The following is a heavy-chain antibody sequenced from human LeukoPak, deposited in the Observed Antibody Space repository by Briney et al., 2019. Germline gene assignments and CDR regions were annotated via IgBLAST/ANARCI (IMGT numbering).Heavy chain of an antibody. Sequence: SETLSLTCAVYGGSFSGYYWSWIRQPPGKGLEWIGEINHSGSTNYNPSLKSRVTISVDTSKNQFSLKLSSVTAADTAVYYCARGLNYYDSSGYYPDAFDIWGQGTMVTVSS. V-gene: IGHV4-34*01. CDR2: INHSGST. CDR1: GGSFSGYY. J-gene: IGHJ3*02. D-gene: IGHD3-22*01. CDR3: ARGLNYYDSSGYYPDAFDI.